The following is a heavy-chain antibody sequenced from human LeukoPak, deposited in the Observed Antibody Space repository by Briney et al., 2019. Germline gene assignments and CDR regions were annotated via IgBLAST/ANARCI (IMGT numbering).Heavy chain of an antibody. J-gene: IGHJ4*02. D-gene: IGHD2-15*01. Sequence: PGGSLRLSCAASGFTFSSYGMHWVRQAPGKGLEWVAFIRYDGSNKYYADSVKGRFTISRDNSKNTLYLQMNSLRAEDTAVYYCAKVHCSGGSCYDPGSDYWGQGTLVTVSS. CDR1: GFTFSSYG. V-gene: IGHV3-30*02. CDR2: IRYDGSNK. CDR3: AKVHCSGGSCYDPGSDY.